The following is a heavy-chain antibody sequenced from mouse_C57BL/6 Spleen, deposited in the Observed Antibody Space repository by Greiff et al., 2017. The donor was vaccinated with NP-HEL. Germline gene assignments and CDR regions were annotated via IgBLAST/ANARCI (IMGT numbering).Heavy chain of an antibody. CDR2: IDPSDSET. J-gene: IGHJ4*01. CDR3: ARGAQALYAMDY. D-gene: IGHD3-2*02. V-gene: IGHV1-52*01. CDR1: GYTFTSYW. Sequence: VQLQQPGAELVRPGSSVKLSCKASGYTFTSYWMHWVKQRPIQGLEWIGNIDPSDSETHYNQKFKDKATLTVDKSSSTAYMQLSSLTSEDSAVYYCARGAQALYAMDYWGQGTSVTVSS.